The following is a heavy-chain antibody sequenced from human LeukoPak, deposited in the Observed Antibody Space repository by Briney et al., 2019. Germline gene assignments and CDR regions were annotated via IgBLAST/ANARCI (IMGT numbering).Heavy chain of an antibody. J-gene: IGHJ4*02. CDR3: AKGLGGTWIRHYFDY. CDR2: ISGSGGST. D-gene: IGHD1-1*01. V-gene: IGHV3-23*01. Sequence: GGSLRLSCAASGFTFNNYAMSWVRQAPGKGLEWVSVISGSGGSTYYADSVKGRFTISRDNSKNTLYVQMNSPRAEDTAVYYCAKGLGGTWIRHYFDYWGQGTLVTVSS. CDR1: GFTFNNYA.